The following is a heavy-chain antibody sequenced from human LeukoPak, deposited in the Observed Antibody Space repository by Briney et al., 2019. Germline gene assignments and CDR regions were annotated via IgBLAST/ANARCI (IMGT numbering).Heavy chain of an antibody. D-gene: IGHD2-8*01. CDR3: AREGGPYCTNGVCYSLPFDY. CDR1: GFTFDDYA. V-gene: IGHV3-9*01. CDR2: ISWNSGSI. J-gene: IGHJ4*02. Sequence: GGSLRLSCAASGFTFDDYAMHWVRQAPGKGLEWVSGISWNSGSIGYADSVKGRFTISRDNAKNSLYLQMNSLRAEDTAVYYCAREGGPYCTNGVCYSLPFDYWGQGTLVTVSS.